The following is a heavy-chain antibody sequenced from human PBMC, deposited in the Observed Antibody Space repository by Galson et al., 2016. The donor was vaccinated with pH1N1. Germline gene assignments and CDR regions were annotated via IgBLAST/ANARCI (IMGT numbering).Heavy chain of an antibody. CDR3: ARIRDGDYVGWADP. CDR2: IDWDDNR. V-gene: IGHV2-70*01. J-gene: IGHJ5*02. CDR1: GFSLSTSGMC. Sequence: PALVKPTQTLTLTCTFSGFSLSTSGMCVTWIRQPPGKALEWLAVIDWDDNRYYSTSLKTRLTISKDTSKTQVVLTMTNMDPVDTATYYCARIRDGDYVGWADPWGQGTQVTVSS. D-gene: IGHD4-17*01.